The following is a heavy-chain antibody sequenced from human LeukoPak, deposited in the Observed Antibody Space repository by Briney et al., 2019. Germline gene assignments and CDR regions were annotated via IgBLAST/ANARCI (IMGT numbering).Heavy chain of an antibody. CDR1: GYTFTSYD. D-gene: IGHD3-10*01. Sequence: ASVKVSCKASGYTFTSYDINWVRQATGQGLEWMGWMDPNSGNTGYAQKFQGRVTITRNTSISTAYMELSSLRSEDTAVYYCARGPLRGVRQKNWFDPWGQGTLVTVSS. V-gene: IGHV1-8*03. J-gene: IGHJ5*02. CDR3: ARGPLRGVRQKNWFDP. CDR2: MDPNSGNT.